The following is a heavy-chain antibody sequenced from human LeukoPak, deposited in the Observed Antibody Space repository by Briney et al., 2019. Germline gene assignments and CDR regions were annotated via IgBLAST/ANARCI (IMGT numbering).Heavy chain of an antibody. V-gene: IGHV3-33*01. D-gene: IGHD1-26*01. CDR3: ARKSGSYPDY. CDR1: GFIFSDYG. CDR2: IWYDGTKK. Sequence: GWSLRLSCAASGFIFSDYGVHWVRQAPGKGLEWVALIWYDGTKKYYTDSVKGRFTISRDNSKNTLYLQMNSLRAEDTAVYYCARKSGSYPDYWGQGTLVTVSS. J-gene: IGHJ4*02.